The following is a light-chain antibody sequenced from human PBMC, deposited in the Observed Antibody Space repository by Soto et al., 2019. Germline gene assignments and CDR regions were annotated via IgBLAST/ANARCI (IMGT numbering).Light chain of an antibody. V-gene: IGLV1-44*01. CDR2: TNN. J-gene: IGLJ1*01. Sequence: QSVLTQPPSASGTPGQRVTISCSGSSSNIGSNTVTWYQQLPGTAPKLLVYTNNQRPSGVPDRFSGSKSGTSASLAIIGLQSEDEADYYCAAWDDSLDGYVFGTGTKVTVL. CDR3: AAWDDSLDGYV. CDR1: SSNIGSNT.